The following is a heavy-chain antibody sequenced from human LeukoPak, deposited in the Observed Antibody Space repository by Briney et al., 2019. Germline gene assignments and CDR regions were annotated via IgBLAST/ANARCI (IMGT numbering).Heavy chain of an antibody. Sequence: GGSLRLSCAASGFTFSNYGMHWVRQAPGEGLEWVAVIWYDGSNKYYADSVKGRFTISRDNSKNTLYLQMNSLRAEDTAVYYCARGRIAAPYYYYGMDVWGQGTTVTVSS. CDR2: IWYDGSNK. V-gene: IGHV3-33*08. J-gene: IGHJ6*02. CDR1: GFTFSNYG. D-gene: IGHD6-13*01. CDR3: ARGRIAAPYYYYGMDV.